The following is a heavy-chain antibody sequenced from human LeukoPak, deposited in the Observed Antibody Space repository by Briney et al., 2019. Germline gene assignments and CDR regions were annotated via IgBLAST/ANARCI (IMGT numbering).Heavy chain of an antibody. CDR1: GFTFGDYA. V-gene: IGHV3-49*03. J-gene: IGHJ6*03. CDR3: SRRFLEWFGYMDV. CDR2: IRTKAFGGTT. Sequence: GGSLRLSCTGSGFTFGDYAMTWFRQSPGKGLEWVGFIRTKAFGGTTESAASVKGRFTISRDDSKSIAYLQMNSLKTEDTAVYYCSRRFLEWFGYMDVWGKGTTVTVSS. D-gene: IGHD3-3*01.